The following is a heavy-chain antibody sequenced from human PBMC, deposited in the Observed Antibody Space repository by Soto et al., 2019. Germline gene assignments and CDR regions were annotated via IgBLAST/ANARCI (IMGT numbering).Heavy chain of an antibody. V-gene: IGHV1-18*01. CDR1: GYTFTSYG. D-gene: IGHD3-22*01. Sequence: ASVKVSCKASGYTFTSYGISWVRQAPGQGLEWMGWISAYNGNTNYAQKLQGRVTMTTDTSTSTAYMELRSLRSDDTAVYYCAREGIRHYYDSSGYYRWFDPWGQGTLVTVSS. CDR2: ISAYNGNT. CDR3: AREGIRHYYDSSGYYRWFDP. J-gene: IGHJ5*02.